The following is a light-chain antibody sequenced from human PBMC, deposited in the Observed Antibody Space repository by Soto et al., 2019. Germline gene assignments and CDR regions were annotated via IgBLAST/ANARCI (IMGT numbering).Light chain of an antibody. V-gene: IGKV3-11*01. J-gene: IGKJ4*01. CDR2: DAS. CDR3: QQRRDFYT. CDR1: QSVSSY. Sequence: EIVLTQSPATLSLSPGERATLSCRASQSVSSYLAWYQQKRGQAPRLLIYDASNRATGVPARFSGSGSETDFTLTISSLEPEDFAVYYCQQRRDFYTFGGGTKVDIK.